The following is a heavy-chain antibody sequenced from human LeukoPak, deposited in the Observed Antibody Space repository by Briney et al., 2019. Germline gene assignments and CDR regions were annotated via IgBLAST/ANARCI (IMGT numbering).Heavy chain of an antibody. CDR3: AKGFNTDWYYFDY. Sequence: PGGSLRLSCAASGFTFSDYYMSWVRQAPGKGLEYVSAISGGGSDSYYADSVKGRFMISRDNAKNTLYLQMSSLRAEDAAIYYCAKGFNTDWYYFDYWGQGALVTVSS. V-gene: IGHV3-23*01. CDR1: GFTFSDYY. D-gene: IGHD3-9*01. J-gene: IGHJ4*02. CDR2: ISGGGSDS.